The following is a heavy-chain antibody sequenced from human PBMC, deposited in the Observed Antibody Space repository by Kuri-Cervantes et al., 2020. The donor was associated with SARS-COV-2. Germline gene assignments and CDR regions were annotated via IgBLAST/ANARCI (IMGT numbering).Heavy chain of an antibody. J-gene: IGHJ4*02. D-gene: IGHD3-9*01. V-gene: IGHV4-34*01. CDR3: ARIGYFDWLFHSDHDHYYFDY. CDR1: GESFSGYY. CDR2: VNHRGST. Sequence: ESLKISCAFYGESFSGYYWNWIRQSPGKGLEWIGEVNHRGSTNYNPSLKSRATISVDTSSKQFSLNLSSVTAADTAVYYCARIGYFDWLFHSDHDHYYFDYWGQGTLVTVSS.